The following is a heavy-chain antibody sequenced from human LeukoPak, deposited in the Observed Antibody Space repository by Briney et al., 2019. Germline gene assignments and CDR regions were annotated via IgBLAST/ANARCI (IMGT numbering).Heavy chain of an antibody. J-gene: IGHJ4*02. CDR1: GYTFTGYY. D-gene: IGHD6-13*01. V-gene: IGHV1-2*02. Sequence: ASVKVSCKASGYTFTGYYMHWVRQAPGQGLEWMGWINPNSGGTNYAQKFQGRVTMTRDTSISTAYMELSRLRSDDTAVYYCARSRSKYSSSWYDYWGQGTLVTVSS. CDR2: INPNSGGT. CDR3: ARSRSKYSSSWYDY.